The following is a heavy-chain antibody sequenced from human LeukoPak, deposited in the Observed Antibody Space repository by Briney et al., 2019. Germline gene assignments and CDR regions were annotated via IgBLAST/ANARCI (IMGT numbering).Heavy chain of an antibody. D-gene: IGHD5-24*01. CDR1: GFTLNSYA. Sequence: PEGSLRLSCAASGFTLNSYAMSWVRQAPGKGLEWVSLIGPVGDSPFYADSVKGRFTISRDNSKNTLSLQMNSLRVEDTAIYYCAKDIQLSTWGLGTMVTVSS. J-gene: IGHJ3*01. V-gene: IGHV3-23*01. CDR3: AKDIQLST. CDR2: IGPVGDSP.